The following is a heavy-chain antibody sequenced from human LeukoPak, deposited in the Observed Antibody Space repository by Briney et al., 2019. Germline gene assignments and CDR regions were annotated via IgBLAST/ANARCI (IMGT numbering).Heavy chain of an antibody. J-gene: IGHJ5*02. CDR3: ARAVPAAIRGNWFDP. CDR1: GGTFSSYA. CDR2: VIPIFGTA. V-gene: IGHV1-69*01. Sequence: SVKVSCKASGGTFSSYAISWVRQAPGQGLEWMGGVIPIFGTANYAQKFQGTVTITADESTSTAYMELSSLRSEDTAVYYCARAVPAAIRGNWFDPWGQGTLVTVSS. D-gene: IGHD2-2*02.